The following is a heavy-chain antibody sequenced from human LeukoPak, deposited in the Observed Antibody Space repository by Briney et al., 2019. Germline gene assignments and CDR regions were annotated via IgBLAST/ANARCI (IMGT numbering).Heavy chain of an antibody. CDR3: ARLMSSSSGGMDV. Sequence: ASVKVSCKASGGTFSSYPVSWVRQAPGQGLEWMGWISAYNGNTNYAQKLQGRVTMTTDTSTSTAYMELRSLRSDDTAVYYCARLMSSSSGGMDVWGQGTTVTVSS. V-gene: IGHV1-18*01. CDR1: GGTFSSYP. CDR2: ISAYNGNT. D-gene: IGHD6-13*01. J-gene: IGHJ6*02.